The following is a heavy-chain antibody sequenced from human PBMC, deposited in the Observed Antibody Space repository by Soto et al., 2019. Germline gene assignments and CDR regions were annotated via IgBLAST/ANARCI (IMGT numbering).Heavy chain of an antibody. D-gene: IGHD3-10*01. CDR3: AKVIGGSESYWGGSHYYYALDV. CDR2: ISVSDGTT. J-gene: IGHJ6*02. Sequence: GGSLRLSCAASGFIFRDYAMYWVRQAPGKGLEWVSVISVSDGTTFYADSVRGRVTSSRDNSRNMVYLQMISLRAEDTAVYYCAKVIGGSESYWGGSHYYYALDVWGQGTTVTVSS. V-gene: IGHV3-23*01. CDR1: GFIFRDYA.